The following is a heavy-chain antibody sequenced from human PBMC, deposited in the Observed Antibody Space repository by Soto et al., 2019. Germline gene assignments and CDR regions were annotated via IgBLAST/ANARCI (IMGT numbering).Heavy chain of an antibody. CDR3: ARGGYSSSWRVDF. V-gene: IGHV3-7*01. D-gene: IGHD6-13*01. CDR1: GFTFSSYW. Sequence: EVQLVESGGALVQPGGSLRLSCAASGFTFSSYWMSWVHQAPGKGLEWVANIKQEGSEKYYVDSVKGRFTISRDNAKNSLYLQMNSLRAEDTAVYYCARGGYSSSWRVDFWGQGTLVTVSS. J-gene: IGHJ4*02. CDR2: IKQEGSEK.